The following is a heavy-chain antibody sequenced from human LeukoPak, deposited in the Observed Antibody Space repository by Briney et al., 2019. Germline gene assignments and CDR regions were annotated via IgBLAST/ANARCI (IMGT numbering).Heavy chain of an antibody. CDR3: ARDNGGGSSTSCIACPGY. V-gene: IGHV1-18*01. CDR2: ISAYNGNT. J-gene: IGHJ4*02. CDR1: GGTFSSYA. D-gene: IGHD2-2*01. Sequence: GASVKVSCKASGGTFSSYAISWVRQAPGQGLEWMGWISAYNGNTNYAQKLQGRVTMTTDTSTSTAYMELRSLRSDDTAVYYCARDNGGGSSTSCIACPGYWGQGTLVTVSS.